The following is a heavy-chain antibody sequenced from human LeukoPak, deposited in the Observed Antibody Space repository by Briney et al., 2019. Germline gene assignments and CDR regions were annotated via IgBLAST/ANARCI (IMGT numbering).Heavy chain of an antibody. CDR2: IIPIFGTA. CDR1: GGTFSSYA. V-gene: IGHV1-69*05. D-gene: IGHD4-23*01. CDR3: ARELGGNGFQH. Sequence: SVKVSCXASGGTFSSYAISWVRQAPGQGLEWMGRIIPIFGTANYAQKFQGRVTITTDESTSTAYMELSSLRSEDTAVYYCARELGGNGFQHWGQGTLVTVSS. J-gene: IGHJ1*01.